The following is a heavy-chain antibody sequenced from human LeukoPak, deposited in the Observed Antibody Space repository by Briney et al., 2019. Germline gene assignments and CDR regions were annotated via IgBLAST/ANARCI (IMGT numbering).Heavy chain of an antibody. V-gene: IGHV4-34*01. Sequence: SETLSLTCAVYGGSFSSYYWSWIRQPPGKGLEWIGEINHSGSTNYNPSLKSRVTISVDTSKNQFSLKLSSVTAADTAVYYCAKGFQYYDSSGYYPITGFWYFDLWGRGTLVTVSS. D-gene: IGHD3-22*01. CDR1: GGSFSSYY. CDR2: INHSGST. CDR3: AKGFQYYDSSGYYPITGFWYFDL. J-gene: IGHJ2*01.